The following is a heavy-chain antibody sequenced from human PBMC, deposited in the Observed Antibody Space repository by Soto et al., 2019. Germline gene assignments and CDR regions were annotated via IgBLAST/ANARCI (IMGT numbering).Heavy chain of an antibody. CDR2: INPNSGGT. D-gene: IGHD2-2*01. CDR1: WYPFTGYY. CDR3: ARQSRTDWFDP. V-gene: IGHV1-2*04. Sequence: GXSVKVSCNAAWYPFTGYYMHWVRQAPGQGLEWMGWINPNSGGTNYAQKFQGWVTMTRDTSISTAYMELSRLRSDDTAVYYCARQSRTDWFDPWGQGTLVTVSS. J-gene: IGHJ5*02.